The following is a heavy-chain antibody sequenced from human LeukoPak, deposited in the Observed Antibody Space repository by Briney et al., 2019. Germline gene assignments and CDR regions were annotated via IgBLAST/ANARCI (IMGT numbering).Heavy chain of an antibody. V-gene: IGHV3-21*01. J-gene: IGHJ4*02. CDR1: GFKFSSYS. CDR3: ARGTMFPYYFDY. D-gene: IGHD3-10*02. Sequence: GGSLRLSCAASGFKFSSYSMKWVRQAPGKGLEWVTFISSSSSYIYYADSLKGRFTISRDNAKNSLYLQMNSLRAEDTAVYYCARGTMFPYYFDYWGQGTLVTVSS. CDR2: ISSSSSYI.